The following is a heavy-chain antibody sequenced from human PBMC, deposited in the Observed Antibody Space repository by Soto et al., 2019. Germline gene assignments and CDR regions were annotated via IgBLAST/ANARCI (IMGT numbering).Heavy chain of an antibody. J-gene: IGHJ4*02. CDR1: GYSFTSHD. V-gene: IGHV1-8*01. D-gene: IGHD6-6*01. CDR2: LKHHNGKT. Sequence: ASVKVSCKATGYSFTSHDINWVREATGEGLEWMGWLKHHNGKTGYAQRFQGRVTMTWNATTGTVYLELSSLRSEDTAMYYCARVSSIAARRSFDSWGQGTLVTVSS. CDR3: ARVSSIAARRSFDS.